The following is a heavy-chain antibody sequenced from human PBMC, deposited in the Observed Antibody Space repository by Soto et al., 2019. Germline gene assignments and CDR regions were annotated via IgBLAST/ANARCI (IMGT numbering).Heavy chain of an antibody. Sequence: GGSLRLSCAASGFTFNHHAMSWVRQAPGKGLEWVSGIVASGSATYYADSVKGRFTISRDNSNNTLFLQMNSLRAEDTAVYYCARDGVGVAEYYYHDLDVWGKGTTVTVSS. D-gene: IGHD2-8*01. V-gene: IGHV3-23*01. CDR3: ARDGVGVAEYYYHDLDV. CDR1: GFTFNHHA. CDR2: IVASGSAT. J-gene: IGHJ6*03.